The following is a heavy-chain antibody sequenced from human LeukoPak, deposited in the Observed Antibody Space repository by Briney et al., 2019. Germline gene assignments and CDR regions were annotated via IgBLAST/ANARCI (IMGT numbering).Heavy chain of an antibody. Sequence: GGSLRLSCAASGFTFSDYYMSWIRQAPGKGLEWVSYISSSGSTIYYADSVKGRFTISRDNAKNSLYLQMNSLGAEDTAVYYCARDAADSSGYYYFDYWGQGALVTVSS. J-gene: IGHJ4*02. CDR1: GFTFSDYY. CDR2: ISSSGSTI. D-gene: IGHD3-22*01. V-gene: IGHV3-11*01. CDR3: ARDAADSSGYYYFDY.